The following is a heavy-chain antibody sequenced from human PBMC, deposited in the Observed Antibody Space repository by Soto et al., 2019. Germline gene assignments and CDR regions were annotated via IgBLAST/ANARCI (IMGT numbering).Heavy chain of an antibody. D-gene: IGHD2-15*01. J-gene: IGHJ6*02. V-gene: IGHV1-46*01. CDR2: INPSGGST. Sequence: ASVKVSCKASGYTFTSYYMHWVRQAPGQGLEWMGIINPSGGSTSYAQKFQGRVTMTRDTSTSTVYMELSSLRSEDTAVYYCARDGGYCSGGSCYNYYYYGMDVWGQGTTVTVCS. CDR3: ARDGGYCSGGSCYNYYYYGMDV. CDR1: GYTFTSYY.